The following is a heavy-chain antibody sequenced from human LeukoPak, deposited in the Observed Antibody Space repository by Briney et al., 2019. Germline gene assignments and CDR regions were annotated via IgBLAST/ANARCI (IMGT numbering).Heavy chain of an antibody. Sequence: SETLSLTCTVSGGSISTYYWSWIRQLPGKGLEWIGYIYYSGSTNYNPSLKTRVTILVDTSKNQFSLKLSSVTAADTAVYYCARDGSYGAFDIWGQGTMVTVSS. D-gene: IGHD1-26*01. CDR3: ARDGSYGAFDI. CDR1: GGSISTYY. J-gene: IGHJ3*02. CDR2: IYYSGST. V-gene: IGHV4-59*01.